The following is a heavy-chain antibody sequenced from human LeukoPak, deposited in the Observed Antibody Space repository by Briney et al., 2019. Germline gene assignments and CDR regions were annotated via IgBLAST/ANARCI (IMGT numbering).Heavy chain of an antibody. J-gene: IGHJ6*03. CDR2: IYYRGTT. D-gene: IGHD3-10*01. CDR1: GGSISNYY. Sequence: SETLSLTCSVSGGSISNYYWTWIRQPPGKGLEWIGYIYYRGTTSYNPSLKSRVTISADTPKNQFALRLSSVTAADTAVYYCARGRSSMVRGYYYYYMDVWGKGTTVTISS. CDR3: ARGRSSMVRGYYYYYMDV. V-gene: IGHV4-59*01.